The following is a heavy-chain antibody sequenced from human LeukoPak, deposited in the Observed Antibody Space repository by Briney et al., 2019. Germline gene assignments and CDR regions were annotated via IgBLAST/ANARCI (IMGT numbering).Heavy chain of an antibody. CDR2: INSDGSSI. V-gene: IGHV3-74*01. J-gene: IGHJ4*02. CDR3: TRGASGYGNFDY. D-gene: IGHD5-12*01. CDR1: GFSVGGYW. Sequence: GRSLRLSCAASGFSVGGYWMHWIRQGPGMGLVWVSRINSDGSSISYEDSVKGRFSISRDNAKNTLYLQMNSLRAEDTAVYYCTRGASGYGNFDYWGQGTLVTVSS.